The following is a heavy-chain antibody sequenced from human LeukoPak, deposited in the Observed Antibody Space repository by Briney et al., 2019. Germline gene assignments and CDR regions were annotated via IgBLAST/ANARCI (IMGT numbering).Heavy chain of an antibody. Sequence: SETLSLTCTVSGGSISSSSHYWGWIRQPPGKGLEWIGSIYYSGSTYYNPSLKSRVTISVDTSKNQFSLKLSSVTAADTAVYYCARDRAAAGIPYYMDVWGKGTTVTVSS. CDR3: ARDRAAAGIPYYMDV. CDR1: GGSISSSSHY. D-gene: IGHD6-13*01. J-gene: IGHJ6*03. CDR2: IYYSGST. V-gene: IGHV4-39*02.